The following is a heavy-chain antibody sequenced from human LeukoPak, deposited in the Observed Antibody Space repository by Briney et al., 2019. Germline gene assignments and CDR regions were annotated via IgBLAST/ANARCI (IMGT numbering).Heavy chain of an antibody. D-gene: IGHD3-16*01. V-gene: IGHV3-9*01. Sequence: GGSLRLSCAASGFTFDDYAMHWVRQAPGKGLEWVSGISWNSGSIGYADSVKGRFTISRDNAKNSLYLQMNSLRAEDTALYYCAIDTPFGGSFQFDYWGQGTLVTVSS. CDR2: ISWNSGSI. CDR1: GFTFDDYA. J-gene: IGHJ4*02. CDR3: AIDTPFGGSFQFDY.